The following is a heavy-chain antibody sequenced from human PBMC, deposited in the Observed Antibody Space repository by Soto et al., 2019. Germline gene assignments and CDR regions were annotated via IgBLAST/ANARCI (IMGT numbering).Heavy chain of an antibody. CDR1: GFTFSSYG. Sequence: QVQLVESGGGVVQPGRSLRLSCAASGFTFSSYGMHWVRQAPGKGLEWVAVISYDGSNKYYADSVKGRFTISRDNSKNTLYLQMNSLRAEDTAVYYCAKAIAAYDILTGFDYWGQGTLVTVSS. V-gene: IGHV3-30*18. CDR2: ISYDGSNK. CDR3: AKAIAAYDILTGFDY. J-gene: IGHJ4*02. D-gene: IGHD3-9*01.